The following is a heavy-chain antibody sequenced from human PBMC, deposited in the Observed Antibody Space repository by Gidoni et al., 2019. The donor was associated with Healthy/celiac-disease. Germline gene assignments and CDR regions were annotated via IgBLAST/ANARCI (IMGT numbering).Heavy chain of an antibody. J-gene: IGHJ6*03. Sequence: EVQLVESGGGLVQPGGSLRLSCAASGFTFSSYSMNWVRQAPGKGLEWVSYISSSSSTIYYADSVKGRFTISRDNAKNSLYLQMNSLRDEDTAVYYCARDSPFGVVIIKEAPHYYYYYMDVWGKGTTVTVSS. CDR2: ISSSSSTI. D-gene: IGHD3-3*01. CDR3: ARDSPFGVVIIKEAPHYYYYYMDV. V-gene: IGHV3-48*02. CDR1: GFTFSSYS.